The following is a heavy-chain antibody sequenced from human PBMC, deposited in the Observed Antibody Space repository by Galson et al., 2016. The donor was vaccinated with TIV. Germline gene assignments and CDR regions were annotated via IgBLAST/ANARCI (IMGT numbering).Heavy chain of an antibody. CDR1: GYRFTNYW. D-gene: IGHD3-10*01. V-gene: IGHV5-10-1*01. J-gene: IGHJ5*02. Sequence: QSGAEVQTPGESLRLSCKTSGYRFTNYWMTWLRQMPGKGLEWMGRIDSRDSYTNYSPTFEGHVTISTDKSISTAYPQWTSLKGSDSAIYYCARSASAGSGWVDPWGQGTLVTVSS. CDR3: ARSASAGSGWVDP. CDR2: IDSRDSYT.